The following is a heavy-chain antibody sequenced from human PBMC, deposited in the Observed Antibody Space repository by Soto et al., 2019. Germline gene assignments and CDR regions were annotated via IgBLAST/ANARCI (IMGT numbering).Heavy chain of an antibody. CDR3: AKDSPILLALFDY. Sequence: QVQLVQSGAEVRKPGSSVKVSCKASGGTFSRHAISWVRQAPGQGLEWMGGIIPIFGTANHAQKFQGRVTIIADESTSTVYMELSSLRSEDTAMYYCAKDSPILLALFDYWGQGTLVTVSS. D-gene: IGHD1-1*01. CDR1: GGTFSRHA. V-gene: IGHV1-69*01. CDR2: IIPIFGTA. J-gene: IGHJ4*02.